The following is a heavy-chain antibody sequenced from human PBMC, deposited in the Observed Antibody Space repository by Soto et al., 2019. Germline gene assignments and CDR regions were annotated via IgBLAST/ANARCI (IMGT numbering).Heavy chain of an antibody. CDR2: IIPIFGTA. CDR3: ARGHYSGSYQPYYYYCMEV. Sequence: QVQLVQSGAEVKKPGSSVKVSCKASGGTFSSYAISWVRQAPGQGLEWMGGIIPIFGTANYAQKFQGRVTITADKSTSTAYRELSSLRSEDTAVYCCARGHYSGSYQPYYYYCMEVWGQGTTVTVSS. CDR1: GGTFSSYA. V-gene: IGHV1-69*06. D-gene: IGHD1-26*01. J-gene: IGHJ6*02.